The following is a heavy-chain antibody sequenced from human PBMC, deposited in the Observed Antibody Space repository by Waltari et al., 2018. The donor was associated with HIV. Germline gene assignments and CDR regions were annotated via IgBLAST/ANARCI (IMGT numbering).Heavy chain of an antibody. Sequence: EVQLVESGGGLVQPGGSLRLSCEASGFTFSSYWMHWVRQAPGKGLGWVSRIKREGSRTSYADSVKGRFTISRDNAKNTLYRQMNSLRAEDTAVYYCAKTSQPPVGGYWYFDLWGRGTLVTVSS. CDR3: AKTSQPPVGGYWYFDL. V-gene: IGHV3-74*01. D-gene: IGHD1-26*01. CDR1: GFTFSSYW. CDR2: IKREGSRT. J-gene: IGHJ2*01.